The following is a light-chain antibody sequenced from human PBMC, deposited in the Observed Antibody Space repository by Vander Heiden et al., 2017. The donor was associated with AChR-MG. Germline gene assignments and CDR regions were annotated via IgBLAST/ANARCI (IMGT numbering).Light chain of an antibody. CDR2: DVS. Sequence: QSALTQPDSVSGSPGQSITISCTGTSRDVGAFNYVSWYQQHPGKAPKLMVYDVSARLSGVSNRFSGSKSGNTASLTISGLQAEDEADYYCSSYTTSITWVFGGGTKLTVL. J-gene: IGLJ3*02. CDR1: SRDVGAFNY. V-gene: IGLV2-14*01. CDR3: SSYTTSITWV.